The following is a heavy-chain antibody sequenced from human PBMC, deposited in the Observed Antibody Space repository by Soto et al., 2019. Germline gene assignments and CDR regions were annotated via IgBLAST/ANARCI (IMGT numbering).Heavy chain of an antibody. CDR1: GYTFTSYG. J-gene: IGHJ6*02. V-gene: IGHV1-18*01. Sequence: GASVKVSCKASGYTFTSYGISWVRQAPGQGLEWMGWVSAYNGNTNYAQKLQGRVTMTTDTSTSTAYMELRSLRSDDTAVYYCARWGLRDFAYYYYYYGMDAWGQGTTVTVSS. D-gene: IGHD3-16*01. CDR2: VSAYNGNT. CDR3: ARWGLRDFAYYYYYYGMDA.